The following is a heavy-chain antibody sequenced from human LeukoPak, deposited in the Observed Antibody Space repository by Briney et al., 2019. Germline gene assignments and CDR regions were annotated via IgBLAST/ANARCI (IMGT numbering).Heavy chain of an antibody. V-gene: IGHV3-48*04. CDR3: AKVAKYYYGSETYYFFEH. J-gene: IGHJ4*02. D-gene: IGHD3-10*01. Sequence: GGSLRLSCAVSGFTFTTYWLGWVRQPPGKGLEWVSYISSSSNTIYYADSVKGRFTISRDNAKNSLYLQMNSLRVEDTAVYYCAKVAKYYYGSETYYFFEHWGQGTPVTASS. CDR1: GFTFTTYW. CDR2: ISSSSNTI.